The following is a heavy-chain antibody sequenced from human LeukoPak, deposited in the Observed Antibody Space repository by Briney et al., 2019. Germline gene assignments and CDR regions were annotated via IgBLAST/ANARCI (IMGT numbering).Heavy chain of an antibody. J-gene: IGHJ3*02. CDR1: GFTFSDYT. CDR3: ARQKYCGGDCYGLDTLDT. CDR2: ISSTSNYI. Sequence: GGSLRLSCAASGFTFSDYTINWVRQAPGKGLEWVSSISSTSNYIYHADSLKGRVTISRDNAKNSLSLQMNSLRVEDTAVYYCARQKYCGGDCYGLDTLDTWGQGTMVTVSS. D-gene: IGHD2-21*02. V-gene: IGHV3-21*01.